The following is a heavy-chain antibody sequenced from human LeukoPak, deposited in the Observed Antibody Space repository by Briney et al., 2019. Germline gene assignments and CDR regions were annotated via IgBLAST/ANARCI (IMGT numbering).Heavy chain of an antibody. D-gene: IGHD6-13*01. CDR1: GFTFSSYS. CDR3: AKDIRGYSSSWYNSDYYYYGMDV. CDR2: ISSSSSYI. Sequence: GGSLRLSCAASGFTFSSYSMNWVRQAPGKGLEWVSSISSSSSYIYYADSVKGRFTISRDNAKNTLYLQMNSLRAEDTAVYYCAKDIRGYSSSWYNSDYYYYGMDVWGQGTTVTVSS. V-gene: IGHV3-21*01. J-gene: IGHJ6*02.